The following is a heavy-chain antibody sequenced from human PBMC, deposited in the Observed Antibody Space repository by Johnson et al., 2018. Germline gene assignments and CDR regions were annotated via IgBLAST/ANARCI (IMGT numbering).Heavy chain of an antibody. Sequence: VQLVESGGGLVQPGGSLRLSCAASGFTFSSNYMSWVRQAPGKGLEWVSVIYSGGSTYYADSVKGRFTISRDNAKNSLYLQMNSLRDEDTAVYYCARDSLIPYGDYRREAFDIWGQGTMVTVSS. D-gene: IGHD4-17*01. CDR1: GFTFSSNY. CDR3: ARDSLIPYGDYRREAFDI. CDR2: IYSGGST. V-gene: IGHV3-66*01. J-gene: IGHJ3*02.